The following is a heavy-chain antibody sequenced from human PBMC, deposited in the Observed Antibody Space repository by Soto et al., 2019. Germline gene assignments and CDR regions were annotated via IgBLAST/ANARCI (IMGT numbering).Heavy chain of an antibody. CDR2: ISSSSSYT. Sequence: GGSLRLSCAASGFTFSDYYMSWIRQAPGKGLEWVSYISSSSSYTNYADSVKGRFTISRDNAKNSLYLQMNSLRAEDTAVYYCARAVAAAGTDYWGQGTLVTVSS. J-gene: IGHJ4*02. CDR3: ARAVAAAGTDY. CDR1: GFTFSDYY. D-gene: IGHD6-13*01. V-gene: IGHV3-11*06.